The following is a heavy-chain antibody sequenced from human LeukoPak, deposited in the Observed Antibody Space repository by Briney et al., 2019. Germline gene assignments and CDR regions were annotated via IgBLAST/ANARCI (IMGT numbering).Heavy chain of an antibody. D-gene: IGHD5-24*01. CDR1: GFILSSYS. J-gene: IGHJ6*04. CDR3: ARPKTIQLDAMDV. CDR2: ISSSGSYI. Sequence: GGSLRFSCEASGFILSSYSMNWVRQAPGKGLEWVSSISSSGSYIFYADSVKGRFTISRDTAKNSLYLQMNSLRAEDTAVYYCARPKTIQLDAMDVWGKGTTVTVSP. V-gene: IGHV3-21*01.